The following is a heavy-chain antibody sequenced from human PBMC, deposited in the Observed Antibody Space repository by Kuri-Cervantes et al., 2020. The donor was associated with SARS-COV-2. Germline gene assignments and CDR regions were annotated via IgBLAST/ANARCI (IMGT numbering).Heavy chain of an antibody. CDR3: ARDRVGRENAFDV. Sequence: SVKVSCKASGYTFTGYYMHWVRQAPGQGLEWMGGIIPLFGTTGSAQTFRGRITITADKSTNTAYMELSSLTSEDTAMYFCARDRVGRENAFDVWGQGTTVTVSS. CDR1: GYTFTGYY. V-gene: IGHV1-69*06. J-gene: IGHJ3*01. CDR2: IIPLFGTT. D-gene: IGHD5-24*01.